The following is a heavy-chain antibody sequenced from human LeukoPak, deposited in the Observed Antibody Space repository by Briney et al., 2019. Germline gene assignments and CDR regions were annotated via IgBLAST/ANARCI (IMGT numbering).Heavy chain of an antibody. CDR3: ARETTYYDILTGALDY. V-gene: IGHV3-30*04. Sequence: PGGSLRLSCAASGFTFSSYAMHWVRQAPGKGLEWVAVISYDGSNKYYADSVKGRFTISRDNSKNTLYLQMDSLRAEDTAVYYCARETTYYDILTGALDYWGQGTLVTVSS. CDR2: ISYDGSNK. J-gene: IGHJ4*02. CDR1: GFTFSSYA. D-gene: IGHD3-9*01.